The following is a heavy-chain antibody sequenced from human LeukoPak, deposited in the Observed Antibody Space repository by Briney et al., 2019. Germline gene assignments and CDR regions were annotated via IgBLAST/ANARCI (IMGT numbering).Heavy chain of an antibody. Sequence: SGESLKISCKGSGYSFTSYWIGWVRQMPGKGLEWMGIVYPDDSDTRYSPSFQGQVTISADKSISTAYLQWSSLKASDTAMYYCARERSSQGYFDFWGQGTLVTVSS. CDR1: GYSFTSYW. CDR2: VYPDDSDT. D-gene: IGHD6-6*01. J-gene: IGHJ4*02. CDR3: ARERSSQGYFDF. V-gene: IGHV5-51*01.